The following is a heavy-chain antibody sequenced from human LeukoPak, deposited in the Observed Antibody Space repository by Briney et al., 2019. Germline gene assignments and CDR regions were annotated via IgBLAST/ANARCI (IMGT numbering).Heavy chain of an antibody. CDR3: ASLYDSSGYYYGGLDY. CDR2: FDPEDGET. D-gene: IGHD3-22*01. V-gene: IGHV1-24*01. CDR1: GYTLIELS. Sequence: ASVKVSCKVSGYTLIELSMHWVRQAPGKGLEWMGGFDPEDGETIYAQKFQGRVTITADESTSTAYMELSSLRSEDTAVYYCASLYDSSGYYYGGLDYWGQGTLVTVSS. J-gene: IGHJ4*02.